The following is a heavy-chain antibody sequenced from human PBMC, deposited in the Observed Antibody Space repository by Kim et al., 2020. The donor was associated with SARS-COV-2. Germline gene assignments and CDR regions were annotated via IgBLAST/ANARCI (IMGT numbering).Heavy chain of an antibody. J-gene: IGHJ4*02. CDR3: TRGGRLDS. CDR1: GYTFVSFD. V-gene: IGHV1-8*01. Sequence: ASVKVSCKASGYTFVSFDINWVRQATGQGLEWMGWMNPKTGDTDYSQTFKGRVTLTRDTSKATAYMELSSLKSEDSAVYYCTRGGRLDSWGEGTRVTVSS. CDR2: MNPKTGDT.